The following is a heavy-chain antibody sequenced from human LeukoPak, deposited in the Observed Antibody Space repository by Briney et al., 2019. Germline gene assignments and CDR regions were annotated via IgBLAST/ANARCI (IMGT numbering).Heavy chain of an antibody. CDR3: ARDYGRILWFGESSDGMDV. J-gene: IGHJ6*02. V-gene: IGHV1-69*01. CDR2: IIPIFGTA. Sequence: GASVKVSCKASGGTFSSYAISWVRQAPGQGLEWMGGIIPIFGTANYAQKFQGRVTITADESTSTAYMELSSLRSEDTAVYYCARDYGRILWFGESSDGMDVWGQGTTITVSS. CDR1: GGTFSSYA. D-gene: IGHD3-10*01.